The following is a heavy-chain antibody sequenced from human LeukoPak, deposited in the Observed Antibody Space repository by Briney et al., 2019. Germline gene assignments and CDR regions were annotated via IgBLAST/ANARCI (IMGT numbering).Heavy chain of an antibody. D-gene: IGHD5-12*01. Sequence: GGSLRLSCTTSGFSFNTYSMSWVRQAPGKGLEWVSAINDDTPYYTDSVKGRFTVSRDNSKNTLYLQLSSLRAEDTAIYYCARPARPRLDIDFDYWGQGILVTVSS. V-gene: IGHV3-23*01. CDR1: GFSFNTYS. CDR3: ARPARPRLDIDFDY. CDR2: INDDTP. J-gene: IGHJ4*02.